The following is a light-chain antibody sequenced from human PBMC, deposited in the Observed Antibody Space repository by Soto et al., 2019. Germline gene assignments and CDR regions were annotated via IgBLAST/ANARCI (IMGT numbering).Light chain of an antibody. Sequence: SYELTQPPSVSVAPGQTAIVTCDGNNIGSNSVHWYQQKPGRAPVLVVYADSDRPSGVPERFSGSNSGNTATLTISRVEAGDEADYYCQVWDSSTGDLYVFGPGTKV. CDR1: NIGSNS. V-gene: IGLV3-21*02. J-gene: IGLJ1*01. CDR2: ADS. CDR3: QVWDSSTGDLYV.